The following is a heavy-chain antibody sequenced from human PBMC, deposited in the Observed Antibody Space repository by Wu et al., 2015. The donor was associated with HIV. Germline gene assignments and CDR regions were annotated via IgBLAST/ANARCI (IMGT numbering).Heavy chain of an antibody. J-gene: IGHJ4*02. D-gene: IGHD4-11*01. CDR3: ARDATPITTEFDY. Sequence: QVQLVQSGAEVVKPGASLKVSCKTSGYSFTGHFLHWVRQAPGQGLEWMGKINPSGGATIYAEAFEGRVTVTTDTSMKTVYMELESLTSGDTAMYFCARDATPITTEFDYWGQGTLITVSS. CDR2: INPSGGAT. CDR1: GYSFTGHF. V-gene: IGHV1-2*02.